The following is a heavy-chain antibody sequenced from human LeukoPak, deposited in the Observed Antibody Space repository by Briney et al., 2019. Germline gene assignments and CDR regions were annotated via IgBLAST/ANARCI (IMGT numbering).Heavy chain of an antibody. V-gene: IGHV3-33*01. CDR2: IWSDGSSD. Sequence: GGSLRLSCVASGFIFSNYGMHGVRQAPGMGLEWVAVIWSDGSSDRYAASVKGRFTISRDNSWNTLYLQMSGLRADDTAVYYCARGQSPSFYDMDVWGQGTTV. CDR1: GFIFSNYG. J-gene: IGHJ6*02. D-gene: IGHD3-16*02. CDR3: ARGQSPSFYDMDV.